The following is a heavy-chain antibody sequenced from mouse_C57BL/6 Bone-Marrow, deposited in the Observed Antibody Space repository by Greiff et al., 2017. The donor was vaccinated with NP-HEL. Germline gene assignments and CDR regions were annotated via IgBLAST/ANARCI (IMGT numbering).Heavy chain of an antibody. CDR1: GFTFSSYA. D-gene: IGHD3-2*02. J-gene: IGHJ4*01. Sequence: EVKLMESGEGLVKPGGSLKLSCAASGFTFSSYAMSWVRQTPEKRLEWVAYISSGGDYIYYADTVKGRFTISRDNARNTLYLQMSSLKSEDTAMYYCTREGVNSSGSLYYYAMDYWGQGTSVTVSS. V-gene: IGHV5-9-1*02. CDR2: ISSGGDYI. CDR3: TREGVNSSGSLYYYAMDY.